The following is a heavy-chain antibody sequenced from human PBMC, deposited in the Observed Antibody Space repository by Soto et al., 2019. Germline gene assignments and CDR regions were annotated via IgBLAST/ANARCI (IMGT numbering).Heavy chain of an antibody. CDR2: ISGSGST. D-gene: IGHD3-16*01. CDR1: GFTVSSYA. J-gene: IGHJ6*03. CDR3: AKALRFTFTTGYYMDV. Sequence: EVQLLESGGGLVQPGGSLRLSCAASGFTVSSYAMSWVRQAPGKGLEWVSAISGSGSTYSADSVKGRFTIYRDSSKKTVYLEMNSLSAEDTAVYYCAKALRFTFTTGYYMDVWGRGTTVTVSS. V-gene: IGHV3-23*01.